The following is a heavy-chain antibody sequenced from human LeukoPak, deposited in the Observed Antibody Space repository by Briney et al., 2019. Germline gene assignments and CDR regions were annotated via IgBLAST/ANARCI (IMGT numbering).Heavy chain of an antibody. CDR3: ARGRFLGGTPGWFDP. Sequence: PSETLSLTCTVSGYSISSGYYWGWIRQPPGKGLEWIGSIYHSGSTYYNPSLKSRVTISVGTSKNQFSLKLSSVTAADTAVYYCARGRFLGGTPGWFDPWGQGTLVTVSS. J-gene: IGHJ5*02. D-gene: IGHD3-3*01. CDR1: GYSISSGYY. CDR2: IYHSGST. V-gene: IGHV4-38-2*02.